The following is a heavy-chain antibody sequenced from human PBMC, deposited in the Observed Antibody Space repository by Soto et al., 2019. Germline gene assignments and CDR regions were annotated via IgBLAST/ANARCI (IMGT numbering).Heavy chain of an antibody. J-gene: IGHJ5*02. V-gene: IGHV1-8*01. CDR1: GYTFTSYD. CDR3: ARGRVDFWSGYYSAFSWFDP. Sequence: QVQLVQSGAEVKKPGASVKVSCKASGYTFTSYDINWVRQATGQGLEWMGWMNANSGNTGYAQKFQGRVTMTRNTSISTAYMELSSLRSEDTAVYYCARGRVDFWSGYYSAFSWFDPWGQGTLVTVSS. D-gene: IGHD3-3*01. CDR2: MNANSGNT.